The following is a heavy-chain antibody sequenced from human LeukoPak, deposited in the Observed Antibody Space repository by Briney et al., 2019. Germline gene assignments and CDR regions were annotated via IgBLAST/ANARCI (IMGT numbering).Heavy chain of an antibody. CDR2: VFYSGTT. V-gene: IGHV4-39*01. Sequence: PSETLSLTCNVSGDYITTTNYYWAWIRQPPGKGLEWIASVFYSGTTYYNPSLKSRVTISMDTSRKQISLRLTSVTATDTALYYCARRSRLYRHETTGYHDSWGQGTLVTVSS. J-gene: IGHJ4*02. CDR1: GDYITTTNYY. D-gene: IGHD3-9*01. CDR3: ARRSRLYRHETTGYHDS.